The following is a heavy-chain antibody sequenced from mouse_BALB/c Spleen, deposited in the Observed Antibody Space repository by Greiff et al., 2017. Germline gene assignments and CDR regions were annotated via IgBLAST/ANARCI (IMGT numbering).Heavy chain of an antibody. D-gene: IGHD2-1*01. V-gene: IGHV1-54*01. CDR2: INPGSGGT. CDR1: GYAFTNYL. Sequence: QVQLQQSGAELVRPGTSVKVSCKASGYAFTNYLIEWVKQRPGQGLEWIGVINPGSGGTNYNEKFKGKATLTADKSSSTAYMQLSSLTSDDSAVYFCASGNYEAWFADWGQGTTLTVSS. CDR3: ASGNYEAWFAD. J-gene: IGHJ2*01.